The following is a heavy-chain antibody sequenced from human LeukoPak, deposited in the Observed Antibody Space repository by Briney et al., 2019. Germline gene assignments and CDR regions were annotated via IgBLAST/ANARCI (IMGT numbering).Heavy chain of an antibody. J-gene: IGHJ1*01. D-gene: IGHD6-19*01. CDR3: AKDPTRGSGWYPKTKYFQH. CDR1: GFTFSDYY. CDR2: ISSSGNSI. Sequence: AGGSLRLSCAASGFTFSDYYVSWIRQAPGKGLEWVSYISSSGNSISYADSVKGRFTISRDNSKNTLYLQMNSLRAEDTAVYYCAKDPTRGSGWYPKTKYFQHWDQGTLVTVSS. V-gene: IGHV3-11*04.